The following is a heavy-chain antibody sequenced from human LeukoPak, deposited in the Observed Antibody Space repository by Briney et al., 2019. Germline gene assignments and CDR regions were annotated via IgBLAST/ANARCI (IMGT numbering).Heavy chain of an antibody. Sequence: GGSLRLSCTASGFTVSSSYMSWVRQAPGKGLELVSVIYSGGSTDYADSVKGRFTISRDNSKNTLYLQMNSLRAEDTAVYYCARDVSLYCSSATCFHDAFDIWGQGTMVTVSS. CDR2: IYSGGST. J-gene: IGHJ3*02. CDR3: ARDVSLYCSSATCFHDAFDI. CDR1: GFTVSSSY. V-gene: IGHV3-66*02. D-gene: IGHD2-2*01.